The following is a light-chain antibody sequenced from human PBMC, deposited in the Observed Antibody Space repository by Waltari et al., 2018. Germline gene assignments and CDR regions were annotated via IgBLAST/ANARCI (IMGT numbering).Light chain of an antibody. CDR3: QAWDSRV. CDR2: RDS. J-gene: IGLJ2*01. CDR1: KLGDKY. V-gene: IGLV3-1*01. Sequence: SYELTQPPSVSVSPGQTASITCSGDKLGDKYACWYQQKPGQSPVPVIYRDSKRPSGIPERFSGSNSGNTATLTISGTQAMDEADYYCQAWDSRVFGGGTKLTVL.